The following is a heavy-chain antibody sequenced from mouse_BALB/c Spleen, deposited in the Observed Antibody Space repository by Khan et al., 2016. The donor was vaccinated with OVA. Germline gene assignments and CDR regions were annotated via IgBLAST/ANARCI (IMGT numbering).Heavy chain of an antibody. Sequence: EVQLQESGPGLVKPSQSLSLTCSVTGYSITSGYRWNWIRQFPGNQVEWMGYISYDGSNNYNPSLKNRISITRDTSKTQAFLKVNSVTTEDTASDYCARGGAVVPYWYFDVWGAGTTVTVSS. J-gene: IGHJ1*01. V-gene: IGHV3-6*02. CDR1: GYSITSGYR. CDR2: ISYDGSN. CDR3: ARGGAVVPYWYFDV. D-gene: IGHD1-1*01.